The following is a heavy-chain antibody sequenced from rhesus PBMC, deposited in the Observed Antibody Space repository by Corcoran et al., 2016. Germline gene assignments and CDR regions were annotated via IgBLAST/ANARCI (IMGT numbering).Heavy chain of an antibody. D-gene: IGHD6S26*01. Sequence: QVQLQESGPGLVKPSETLSLTCAVSGGSFSRYWWSWTRPPPGQGLEWIGEINGNSWSTNYNPSLKSRVTISKDASKNQFSLKLSSVTAADTAVYYCATYIVAAGQFFDYWGQGVLVTVSS. CDR2: INGNSWST. V-gene: IGHV4-80*01. J-gene: IGHJ4*01. CDR3: ATYIVAAGQFFDY. CDR1: GGSFSRYW.